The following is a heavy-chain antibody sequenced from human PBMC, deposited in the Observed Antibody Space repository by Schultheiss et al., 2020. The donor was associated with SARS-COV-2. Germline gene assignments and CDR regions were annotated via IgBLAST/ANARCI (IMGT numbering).Heavy chain of an antibody. CDR1: GFTFGDYA. V-gene: IGHV3-49*03. CDR2: IRSKAYGGTT. D-gene: IGHD7-27*01. J-gene: IGHJ3*02. Sequence: GGSLRLSCTASGFTFGDYAMSWFRQAPGKGLEWVGFIRSKAYGGTTEYAASVKGRFTISRDDSKSIAYLQMNSLKTEDTAVYYCARDLGNWGNDAFDIWGQGTLVTVSS. CDR3: ARDLGNWGNDAFDI.